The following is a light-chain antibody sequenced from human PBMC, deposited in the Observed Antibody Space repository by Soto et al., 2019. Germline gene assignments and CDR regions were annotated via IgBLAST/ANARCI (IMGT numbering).Light chain of an antibody. V-gene: IGLV2-8*01. Sequence: QSALTQPPSASGSPGQSVTISCTGTSSDVGIFNYVSWYQQHPDQAPKLLIFEVNKRPSGVPDRFSASKSGNTASLTVSGLQAEDEADYYCCLYASSTVIFGGGTKLTVL. CDR3: CLYASSTVI. CDR1: SSDVGIFNY. J-gene: IGLJ2*01. CDR2: EVN.